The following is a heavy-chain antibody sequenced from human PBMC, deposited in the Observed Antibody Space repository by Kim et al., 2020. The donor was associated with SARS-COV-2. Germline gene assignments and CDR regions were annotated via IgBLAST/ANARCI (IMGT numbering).Heavy chain of an antibody. CDR1: GFTFSSYA. CDR3: ASPYSSGWQRYYYYYGM. CDR2: ISYDGSNK. Sequence: GGSLRLSCAASGFTFSSYAMHWVRQAPGKGLEWVAVISYDGSNKYYADSVKGRFTISRDNSKNTLYLQMNSLRAEDTAVYYCASPYSSGWQRYYYYYGM. D-gene: IGHD6-19*01. J-gene: IGHJ6*01. V-gene: IGHV3-30*04.